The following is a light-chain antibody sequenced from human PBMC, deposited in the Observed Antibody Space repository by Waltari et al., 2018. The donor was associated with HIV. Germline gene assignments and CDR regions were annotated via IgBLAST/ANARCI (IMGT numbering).Light chain of an antibody. CDR1: QSINSW. CDR2: KAS. J-gene: IGKJ1*01. Sequence: DIQLTQSPSTLSASIGDRVTITCRDSQSINSWLVWYQQKPGKAPRHLIHKASSLESWAPSRFSGSESGTEFTLIINSLQPYYIATYDGKQYMTYSGTFGQGTKVEIK. V-gene: IGKV1-5*03. CDR3: KQYMTYSGT.